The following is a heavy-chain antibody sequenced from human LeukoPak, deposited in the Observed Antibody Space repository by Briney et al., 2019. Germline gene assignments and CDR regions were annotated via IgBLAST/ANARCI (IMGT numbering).Heavy chain of an antibody. CDR3: ARGSGYGDSTFDY. V-gene: IGHV4-59*01. Sequence: KPSETLSLTCTVSGGSIGTYYWSWIRQPPGKGLEWIGQIYYSGSTKYSPSLKSRVTISVDTSKNQFSLKVSSLTAADTAVYFCARGSGYGDSTFDYWGKGTLVTVSS. CDR1: GGSIGTYY. D-gene: IGHD4-17*01. J-gene: IGHJ4*02. CDR2: IYYSGST.